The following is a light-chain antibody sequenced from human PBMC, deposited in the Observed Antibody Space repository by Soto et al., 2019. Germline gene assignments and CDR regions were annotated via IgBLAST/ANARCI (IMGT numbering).Light chain of an antibody. J-gene: IGLJ2*01. CDR2: DNE. Sequence: QSVLTQPPSVSAAPGQKVTISCSGSSSNIGSNYVSWYQHLPGTAPKLLIYDNEQRPSGIPDRFSGSKSGTSATLGIIGLQTGDEGDYYCGTRDNSLSAMLFGGGTKLTVL. V-gene: IGLV1-51*01. CDR1: SSNIGSNY. CDR3: GTRDNSLSAML.